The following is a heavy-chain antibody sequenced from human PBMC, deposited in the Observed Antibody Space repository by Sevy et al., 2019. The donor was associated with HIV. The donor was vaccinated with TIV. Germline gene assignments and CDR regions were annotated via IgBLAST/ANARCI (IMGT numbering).Heavy chain of an antibody. J-gene: IGHJ6*03. V-gene: IGHV4-38-2*01. D-gene: IGHD3-10*01. CDR2: IYPSGRT. CDR3: ARVKTDTMVRGVKVGYYYHYTDV. Sequence: SETLSLTCAVSGYSISSGYYWGWIRQPPGKGLEWIGSIYPSGRTYYNPSLKSRVTISVDTSKNQFSLKLSSVTAADTAVYYCARVKTDTMVRGVKVGYYYHYTDVWGKGTTVTVSS. CDR1: GYSISSGYY.